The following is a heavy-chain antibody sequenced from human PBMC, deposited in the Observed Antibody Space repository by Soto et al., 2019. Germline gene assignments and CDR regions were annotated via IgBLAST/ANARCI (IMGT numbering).Heavy chain of an antibody. Sequence: ASVKVSCKASGYTFTSYAMHWVRQAPGQRLEWMGWINAGNGNTKYSQKFQGRVTIARDTSASTAYMELSSLRSEDTAVYYCARLQEAAYFDYWGQGALVTVSS. CDR1: GYTFTSYA. V-gene: IGHV1-3*01. CDR3: ARLQEAAYFDY. D-gene: IGHD6-13*01. CDR2: INAGNGNT. J-gene: IGHJ4*02.